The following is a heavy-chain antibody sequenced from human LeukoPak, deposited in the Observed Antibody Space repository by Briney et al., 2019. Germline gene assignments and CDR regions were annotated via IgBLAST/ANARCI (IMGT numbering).Heavy chain of an antibody. V-gene: IGHV1-2*04. J-gene: IGHJ6*02. CDR2: INPNSGGT. Sequence: GASVKVSCKASGYTFTSYYMHWVRQAPGQGLEWMGWINPNSGGTNYAQKFQGWVTMTRDTSISTAYMELSRLRSDDTAVYYCARAIAVAGRDYYYYYGMDVWGQGTTVTVSS. CDR1: GYTFTSYY. D-gene: IGHD6-19*01. CDR3: ARAIAVAGRDYYYYYGMDV.